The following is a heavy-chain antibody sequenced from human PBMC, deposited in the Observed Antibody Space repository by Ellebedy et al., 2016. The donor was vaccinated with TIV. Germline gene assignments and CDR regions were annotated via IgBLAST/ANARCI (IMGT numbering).Heavy chain of an antibody. CDR1: GFTFSSYA. CDR3: SRGPVRYTQKGGFLDY. Sequence: GESLKISCAASGFTFSSYAMSWVRQAPGKGLEWVSVVYSGGNTYYADSVKGRFTISRDNSKNTLSLEMNSLGVDDTAVYFCSRGPVRYTQKGGFLDYWGKGTLVTVSS. J-gene: IGHJ4*02. D-gene: IGHD3-16*01. CDR2: VYSGGNT. V-gene: IGHV3-53*01.